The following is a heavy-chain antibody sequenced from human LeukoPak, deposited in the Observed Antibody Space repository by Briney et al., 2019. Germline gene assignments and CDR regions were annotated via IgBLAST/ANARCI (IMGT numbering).Heavy chain of an antibody. Sequence: PGGSLRLSCAASGFTFDDYAMHWVRQAPGKGLGWVSGISWNSGSIGYADSVKGRFTISRDNAKNSLYLQMNSLRAEDTALYYCAKGTVVPAALDYWGQGTLVTVSS. V-gene: IGHV3-9*01. J-gene: IGHJ4*02. CDR1: GFTFDDYA. CDR2: ISWNSGSI. CDR3: AKGTVVPAALDY. D-gene: IGHD2-2*01.